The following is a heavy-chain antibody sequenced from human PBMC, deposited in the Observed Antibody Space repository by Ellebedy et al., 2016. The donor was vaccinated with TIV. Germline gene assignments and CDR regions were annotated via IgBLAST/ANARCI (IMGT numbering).Heavy chain of an antibody. D-gene: IGHD3-10*01. V-gene: IGHV4-31*03. CDR2: IYYSGST. J-gene: IGHJ4*02. CDR3: ARSKIVYSGQPYYFDY. CDR1: GGSISCGGYY. Sequence: MPSETLSLTCTVSGGSISCGGYYWSWIRQHPGKGLEWIGYIYYSGSTYYNPSLKSRVTISVDTSKNQFSLKLSSVTAADTAVYYGARSKIVYSGQPYYFDYWGQGTLVTVSS.